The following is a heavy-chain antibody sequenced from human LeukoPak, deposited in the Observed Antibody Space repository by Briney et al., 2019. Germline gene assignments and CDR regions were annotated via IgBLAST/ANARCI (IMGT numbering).Heavy chain of an antibody. CDR2: IYSGGST. V-gene: IGHV3-66*01. D-gene: IGHD6-19*01. Sequence: GGSLRLSCAASGFTVSSNYMSWVRQAPGKGLEWVSVIYSGGSTYYADSVKGRFTISRDNSKNTLYLQMNSLRAEDTAVYYCARGIAVAVDYFDYWGQGTLVTVSS. J-gene: IGHJ4*02. CDR1: GFTVSSNY. CDR3: ARGIAVAVDYFDY.